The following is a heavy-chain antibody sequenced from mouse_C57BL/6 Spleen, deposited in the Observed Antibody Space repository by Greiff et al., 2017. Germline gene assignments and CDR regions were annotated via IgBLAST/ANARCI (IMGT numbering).Heavy chain of an antibody. CDR2: ISNGGGST. CDR3: ASFITTVVAGDY. J-gene: IGHJ4*01. CDR1: GFTFSDYY. V-gene: IGHV5-12*01. D-gene: IGHD1-1*01. Sequence: EVHLVESGGGIVQPGGSLKLSCAASGFTFSDYYMYWVRQTPEKRLEWVAYISNGGGSTYYPDTVKGRFTISRDNAKNTLYLQMSRLKSEDTAMYYCASFITTVVAGDYWGQGTSVTVSS.